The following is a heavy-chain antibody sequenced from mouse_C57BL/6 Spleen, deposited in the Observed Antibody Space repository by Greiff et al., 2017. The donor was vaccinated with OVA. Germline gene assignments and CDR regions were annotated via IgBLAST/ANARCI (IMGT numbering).Heavy chain of an antibody. D-gene: IGHD1-1*01. V-gene: IGHV1-64*01. J-gene: IGHJ2*01. CDR3: ARRREIYYYGSLDY. CDR2: IHPNSGST. CDR1: GYTFTSYW. Sequence: QVQLQQPGAELVKPGASVKLPCKASGYTFTSYWMHWVKQRPGQGLEWIGMIHPNSGSTNYNEKFKSKATLTVDKSSSTAYMELNSLTSEDSAVYYCARRREIYYYGSLDYWGQGTTLTVSS.